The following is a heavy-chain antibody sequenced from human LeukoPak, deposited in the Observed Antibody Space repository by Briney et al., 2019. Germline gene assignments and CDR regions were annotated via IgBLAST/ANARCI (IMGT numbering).Heavy chain of an antibody. Sequence: SETLSLTCTVSGGSVSSNYWSWIRQPPGKGLEWIGYIYYTGSSNYNPSLKSRVTISVDTSKNQVSLRLSSVTAADTAVYYCARGTAMPQESYYFDYWGQGTLVTVSS. CDR1: GGSVSSNY. J-gene: IGHJ4*02. CDR2: IYYTGSS. V-gene: IGHV4-59*02. CDR3: ARGTAMPQESYYFDY. D-gene: IGHD5-18*01.